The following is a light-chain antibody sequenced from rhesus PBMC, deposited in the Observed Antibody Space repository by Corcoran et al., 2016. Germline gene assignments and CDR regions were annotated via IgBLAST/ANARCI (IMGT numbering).Light chain of an antibody. CDR3: QQYNSLPLT. CDR1: QAISSY. CDR2: NAN. V-gene: IGKV1-32*01. Sequence: DIQMTQSPSSLSASVGDRVTITCRASQAISSYLNWYQQKPGKAPKLLIYNANRLESGVPSRFSGSGSETEFTLSISSLQPEDFATYYCQQYNSLPLTFGGGTKVEIK. J-gene: IGKJ4*01.